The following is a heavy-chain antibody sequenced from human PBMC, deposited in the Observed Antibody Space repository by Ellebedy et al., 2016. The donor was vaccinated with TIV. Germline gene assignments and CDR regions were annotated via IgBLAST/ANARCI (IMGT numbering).Heavy chain of an antibody. CDR1: GFTFSSYA. V-gene: IGHV3-23*01. D-gene: IGHD2-15*01. Sequence: GESLKISCAASGFTFSSYAMSWVRQAPGKGLEWVSAISGSGGSTYYADSVKGRFTISRDNSKNTLYLQMNSLRAEDTAVYYCAKVRVWGYCSGGSCYSALGAFDIWGQGTMVTVSS. J-gene: IGHJ3*02. CDR3: AKVRVWGYCSGGSCYSALGAFDI. CDR2: ISGSGGST.